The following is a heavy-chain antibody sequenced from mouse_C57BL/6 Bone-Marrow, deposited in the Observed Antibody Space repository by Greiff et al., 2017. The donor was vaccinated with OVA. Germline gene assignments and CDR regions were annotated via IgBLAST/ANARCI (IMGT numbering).Heavy chain of an antibody. CDR1: GYTFTSYW. V-gene: IGHV1-52*01. D-gene: IGHD1-1*01. J-gene: IGHJ4*01. CDR2: IDPSDSET. CDR3: ARSHDYYGSRGTYAMDY. Sequence: VKLQQPGAELVRPGSSVKLSCKASGYTFTSYWMHWVQQRPIQGLEWIGNIDPSDSETHYNHKFKDKATLTVDKSSSTAYMQLSSLTSEDSAVYYCARSHDYYGSRGTYAMDYWGQGTSVTVSS.